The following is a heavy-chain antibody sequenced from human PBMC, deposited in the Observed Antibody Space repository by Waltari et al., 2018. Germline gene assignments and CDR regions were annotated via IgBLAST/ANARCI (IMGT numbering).Heavy chain of an antibody. D-gene: IGHD2-15*01. CDR3: ANHRPGGYGMAV. J-gene: IGHJ6*02. CDR1: GFTFSASY. V-gene: IGHV3-74*01. Sequence: EGQLVESGGGLVQPGGSLRLSVAASGFTFSASYMHWVRQAPGKGLVWVSRMKADGSGATYADSVRGRFTISRDNTKSTLYLQMNSLRVDDTAVYYCANHRPGGYGMAVWGQGTTVTVSS. CDR2: MKADGSGA.